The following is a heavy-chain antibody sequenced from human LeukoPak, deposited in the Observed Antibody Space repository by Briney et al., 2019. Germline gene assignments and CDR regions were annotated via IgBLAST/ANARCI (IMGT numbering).Heavy chain of an antibody. V-gene: IGHV4-39*01. CDR2: INYSEST. CDR3: ARRPNWNYSNWFDP. D-gene: IGHD1-7*01. J-gene: IGHJ5*02. CDR1: GASISSSSYY. Sequence: SETLSLTCTVSGASISSSSYYWGWVRLPPGNGLECLGNINYSESTYYNPSLKSRVTMSIDTSRNQFSLKLRSVTAADTAVYYCARRPNWNYSNWFDPWGQGTLVTVSS.